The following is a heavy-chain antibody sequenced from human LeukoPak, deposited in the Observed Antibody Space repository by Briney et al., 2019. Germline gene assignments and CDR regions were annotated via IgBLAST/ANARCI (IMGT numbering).Heavy chain of an antibody. CDR3: ARAVHGSYSYGNFDC. V-gene: IGHV4-30-2*01. J-gene: IGHJ4*02. CDR1: GVSISSGIYS. Sequence: SETLSLTCAVSGVSISSGIYSWRWIRQPPGKGLEWIGYIYNSGNTYYNPSLKSRVIISVDRSKNQFSLNLTSVTAADTAVYYCARAVHGSYSYGNFDCWGQGTLVTVSS. D-gene: IGHD4-23*01. CDR2: IYNSGNT.